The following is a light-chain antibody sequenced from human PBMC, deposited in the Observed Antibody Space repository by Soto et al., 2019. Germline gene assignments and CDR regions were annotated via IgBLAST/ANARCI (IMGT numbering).Light chain of an antibody. V-gene: IGKV1-5*03. CDR2: KAS. CDR1: QSISAW. Sequence: DIQMTQSPSTLSASVGDRVAITCRASQSISAWLAWYQQTPGKAPNLLIYKASTLQSGVPSRFSGSGSGTEFTLTIGSLQPDDFATYYCQQYDTYPKTFGQGTKVDIK. J-gene: IGKJ1*01. CDR3: QQYDTYPKT.